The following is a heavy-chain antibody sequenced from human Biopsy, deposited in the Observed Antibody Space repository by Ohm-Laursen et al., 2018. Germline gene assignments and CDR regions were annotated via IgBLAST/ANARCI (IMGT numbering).Heavy chain of an antibody. CDR2: INHRGRT. CDR1: GGSFSGYY. D-gene: IGHD3-22*01. V-gene: IGHV4-34*01. Sequence: SDTLSLTCAVYGGSFSGYYWSWIRQPPGKGLEWIGEINHRGRTNYNPSLKSRVTISVDTSKNQFSLKVRSVTAADTAVYYCVRGVDYYDPYHYYALDVWGQGTTVTVSS. CDR3: VRGVDYYDPYHYYALDV. J-gene: IGHJ6*02.